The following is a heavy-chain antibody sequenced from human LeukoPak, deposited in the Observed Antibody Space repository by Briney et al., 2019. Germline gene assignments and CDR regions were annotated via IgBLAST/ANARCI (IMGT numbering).Heavy chain of an antibody. CDR3: ARTYGDSETALDYYYGMDV. D-gene: IGHD4-17*01. CDR1: GYTFTSYG. V-gene: IGHV1-18*01. CDR2: ISAYNGNT. J-gene: IGHJ6*02. Sequence: ASVKVSCKASGYTFTSYGISWVRQAPGQGLEWMGWISAYNGNTNYAQKLQGRVTMTTDTSTSTAYMELRSLRSDDTAVYYCARTYGDSETALDYYYGMDVWGQGTTVTVSS.